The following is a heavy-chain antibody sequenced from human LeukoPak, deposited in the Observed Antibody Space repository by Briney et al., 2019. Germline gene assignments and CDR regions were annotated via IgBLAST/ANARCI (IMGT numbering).Heavy chain of an antibody. J-gene: IGHJ4*02. Sequence: TGGSLRLSCAASGFTFSSYSMNWVRQAPGKGLEWVSSISSSSSYIYYADSVKGRFTISRDNAKNSLYLQMNSLRAEDTAVYYCARAWDSYGYVDYWGRGTLVTVSS. D-gene: IGHD5-18*01. CDR1: GFTFSSYS. V-gene: IGHV3-21*01. CDR3: ARAWDSYGYVDY. CDR2: ISSSSSYI.